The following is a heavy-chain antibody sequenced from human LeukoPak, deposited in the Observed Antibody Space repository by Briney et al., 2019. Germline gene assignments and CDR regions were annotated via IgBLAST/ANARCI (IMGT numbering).Heavy chain of an antibody. J-gene: IGHJ3*02. CDR3: ARDRSDSSGYYYEYAFDI. CDR1: GYTFTSYY. D-gene: IGHD3-22*01. CDR2: INPSGGST. V-gene: IGHV1-46*01. Sequence: ASVKVSCKASGYTFTSYYMHWVRQAPGQGLEWMGIINPSGGSTSYAQKFRGRVTMTRDTSTSTVYMELSRLRSDDTAVYYCARDRSDSSGYYYEYAFDIWGQGTMVTVSS.